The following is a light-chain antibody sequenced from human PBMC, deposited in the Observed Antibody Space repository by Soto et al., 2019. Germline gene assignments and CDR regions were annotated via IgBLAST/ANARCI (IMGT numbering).Light chain of an antibody. V-gene: IGKV1-39*01. CDR3: QLSYNTPIT. CDR1: QSIITY. Sequence: DIQMTQSPSSLSASVGDRVTITCRASQSIITYLNWYQQKPGAAPKLLIYAASNLQSGVPSRFSGSGSGTDFALTISSLQPEDFATYYCQLSYNTPITFGQGTRLEIK. CDR2: AAS. J-gene: IGKJ5*01.